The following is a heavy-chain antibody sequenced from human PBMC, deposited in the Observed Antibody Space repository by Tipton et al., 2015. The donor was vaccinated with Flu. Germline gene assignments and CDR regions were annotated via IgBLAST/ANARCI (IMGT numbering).Heavy chain of an antibody. V-gene: IGHV4-38-2*02. J-gene: IGHJ5*02. D-gene: IGHD4-11*01. CDR3: ARRDYSNYVSEPKDWFDP. Sequence: TLSLTCTVSGDSISGSYYWGWIRQAPGKGLEWIGNIYHTGSTYHNSSLKSRVTISLDNSKNQFSLRLLSMTATDRAVYYCARRDYSNYVSEPKDWFDPWGQEILVTVSS. CDR1: GDSISGSYY. CDR2: IYHTGST.